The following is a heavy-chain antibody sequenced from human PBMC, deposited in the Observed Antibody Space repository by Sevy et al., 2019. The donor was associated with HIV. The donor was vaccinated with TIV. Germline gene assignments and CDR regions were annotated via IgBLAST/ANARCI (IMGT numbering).Heavy chain of an antibody. CDR1: GYTFTSYG. D-gene: IGHD2-2*01. Sequence: ASVKVSCKASGYTFTSYGISWVRQAPGQGLEWMGWISAYNGNTNYAQKLQGRVTMTTDTSTSTACMELRSLRSDDTAVYYCARAGDIVVVPAANFDYWGQGTLVTVSS. V-gene: IGHV1-18*01. CDR2: ISAYNGNT. J-gene: IGHJ4*02. CDR3: ARAGDIVVVPAANFDY.